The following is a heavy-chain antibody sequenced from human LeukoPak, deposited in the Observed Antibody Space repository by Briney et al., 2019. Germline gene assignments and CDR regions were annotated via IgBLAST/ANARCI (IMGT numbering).Heavy chain of an antibody. D-gene: IGHD6-13*01. V-gene: IGHV3-48*04. CDR1: GFTFSSYS. CDR3: ATASGSWYRYYFDN. J-gene: IGHJ4*02. Sequence: PGGSLRLSCAATGFTFSSYSMNWVRQAPGKGLEWVSYISSTSNMIYYADSVRGRFTISRDNAENSLYLQMNSLRVEDTAVYYCATASGSWYRYYFDNWGQGTLVTVSS. CDR2: ISSTSNMI.